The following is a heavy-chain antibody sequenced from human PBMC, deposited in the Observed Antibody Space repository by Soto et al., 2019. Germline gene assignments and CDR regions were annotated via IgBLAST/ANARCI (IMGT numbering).Heavy chain of an antibody. CDR2: INPSGGST. D-gene: IGHD3-3*01. CDR3: ARDSGHHYDFWSGCYIPYNYFDY. Sequence: QVQLVQSGAEVKKPGASVKVSCKASGYTFTSYYMHWVRQAPGQGLEWMGIINPSGGSTSYAQKFQGRVTMTRDTSTSTVYMELSSLRSEDTAVYYCARDSGHHYDFWSGCYIPYNYFDYWGQGTLVTVSS. J-gene: IGHJ4*02. CDR1: GYTFTSYY. V-gene: IGHV1-46*01.